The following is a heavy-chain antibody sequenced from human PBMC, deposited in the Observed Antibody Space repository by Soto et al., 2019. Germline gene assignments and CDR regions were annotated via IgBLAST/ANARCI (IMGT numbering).Heavy chain of an antibody. D-gene: IGHD3-3*01. CDR3: ARVRSNLFDY. V-gene: IGHV4-59*01. CDR1: CDSISTFY. Sequence: SLTCTVSCDSISTFYWSWIRQHPGKGLEWIEYIHYSGSTNYNPSLKSQVIISVDTSKNQFSLKLSSVTAADTSVYFCARVRSNLFDYWGQGTLVTVSS. J-gene: IGHJ4*02. CDR2: IHYSGST.